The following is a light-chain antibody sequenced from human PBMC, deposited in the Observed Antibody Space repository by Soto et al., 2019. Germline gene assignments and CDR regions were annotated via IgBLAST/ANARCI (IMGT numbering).Light chain of an antibody. CDR3: SSYAGSNMGV. V-gene: IGLV2-8*01. Sequence: QSVLTQPPSASGSPGQSVTISCTGTSSDVGGYNYVSWYQQHPGKAPKLMIYEVSKRPSGAPDRFSGSKSGNTASLTVSGLQAEDEADYYCSSYAGSNMGVFGTGTKVTVL. CDR2: EVS. J-gene: IGLJ1*01. CDR1: SSDVGGYNY.